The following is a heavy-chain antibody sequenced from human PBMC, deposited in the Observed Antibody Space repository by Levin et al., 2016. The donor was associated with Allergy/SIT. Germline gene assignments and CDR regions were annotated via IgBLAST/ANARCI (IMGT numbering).Heavy chain of an antibody. Sequence: ASVKVSCKASGYTFNDYYMHWVRQAPGHGLEWMGWINPNSGGTSYAQKFQGRVTLTRDTSINTAYMELSGLRSDDTAVYYCASRGGASCDRCLGYWGQGTLVTVSS. D-gene: IGHD2-2*01. J-gene: IGHJ4*02. CDR1: GYTFNDYY. CDR3: ASRGGASCDRCLGY. CDR2: INPNSGGT. V-gene: IGHV1-2*02.